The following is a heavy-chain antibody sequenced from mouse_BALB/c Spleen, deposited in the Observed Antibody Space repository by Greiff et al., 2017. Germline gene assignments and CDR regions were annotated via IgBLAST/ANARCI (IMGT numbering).Heavy chain of an antibody. Sequence: EGQLQQSGAELVKPGASVKLSCTASGFNIKDTYMHWVKQRPEQGLEWIGRIDPANGNTKYAPKFQGKATMTADTSSNTAYLQLSSLTSEDTAVYYCKRYDYDGYLDYWGQGTTLTVSS. CDR3: KRYDYDGYLDY. CDR2: IDPANGNT. J-gene: IGHJ2*01. CDR1: GFNIKDTY. D-gene: IGHD2-4*01. V-gene: IGHV14-3*02.